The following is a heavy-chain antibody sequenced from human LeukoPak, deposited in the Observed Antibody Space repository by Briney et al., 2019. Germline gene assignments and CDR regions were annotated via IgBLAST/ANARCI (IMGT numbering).Heavy chain of an antibody. J-gene: IGHJ6*03. D-gene: IGHD1-26*01. Sequence: GGSLRLSCAASGFTFSSYAMSWVRQAPGKGLEWVSGISGSGGSTYYVDSAKGRFTISRDNSKNTLYLQMNSLRAEDTAVYYCAKGVVGATKVNYYYMDVWGKGTTVTVSS. CDR1: GFTFSSYA. CDR3: AKGVVGATKVNYYYMDV. V-gene: IGHV3-23*01. CDR2: ISGSGGST.